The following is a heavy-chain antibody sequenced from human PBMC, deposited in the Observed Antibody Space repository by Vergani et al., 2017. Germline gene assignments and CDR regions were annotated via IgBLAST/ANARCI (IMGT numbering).Heavy chain of an antibody. CDR1: GFTFDDYA. J-gene: IGHJ2*01. Sequence: EVQLVESGGGLVQPGRSLRISCAASGFTFDDYAMHWVRQAPGKGLDWGSGLSWNSGSKGYGDSGKGRFTIPRDNAKKSLYRQMTSLSAEDTALYYCAKDHYDFWSGFPNLSPFDFWGRGTLVTVSS. CDR2: LSWNSGSK. D-gene: IGHD3-3*01. CDR3: AKDHYDFWSGFPNLSPFDF. V-gene: IGHV3-9*01.